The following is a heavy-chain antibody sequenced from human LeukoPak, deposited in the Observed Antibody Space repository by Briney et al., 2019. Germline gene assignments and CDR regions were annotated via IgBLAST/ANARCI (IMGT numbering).Heavy chain of an antibody. CDR2: IWYDGSNK. V-gene: IGHV3-33*01. Sequence: PGRSLRLSCAASGFTFSSYGMHWVRQAPGKGLEWVAVIWYDGSNKYYADSVKGRFTISRDNSKNTLYLQMNSLRAEDTAVYYCASDRLLDPVCSSTSCYAFDIWGQGTMVTVSS. CDR1: GFTFSSYG. CDR3: ASDRLLDPVCSSTSCYAFDI. J-gene: IGHJ3*02. D-gene: IGHD2-2*01.